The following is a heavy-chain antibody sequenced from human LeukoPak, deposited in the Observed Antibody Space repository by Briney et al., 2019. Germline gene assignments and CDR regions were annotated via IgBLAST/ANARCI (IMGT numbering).Heavy chain of an antibody. CDR2: IGQDGSDK. D-gene: IGHD2-8*01. J-gene: IGHJ5*02. CDR3: ARCTSSRGSDL. V-gene: IGHV3-7*01. CDR1: GFTFNNYW. Sequence: GGSLRLSCAVSGFTFNNYWMGWFRQAPGKGLEWVASIGQDGSDKYHVDSVKGRFTISRDNSKNSLYLQMNSLRGEDTAVYYCARCTSSRGSDLWGQGTLVTVSS.